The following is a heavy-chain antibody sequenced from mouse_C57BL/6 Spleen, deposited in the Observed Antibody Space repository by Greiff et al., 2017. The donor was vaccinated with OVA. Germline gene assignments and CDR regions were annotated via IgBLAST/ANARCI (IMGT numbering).Heavy chain of an antibody. CDR3: ARADGYYWYFDV. J-gene: IGHJ1*03. V-gene: IGHV1-52*01. Sequence: QVQLQQPGAELVRPGSSVKLSCKASGYTFTSYWMHWVKQRPIQGLEWIGNIDPSDSETHYNQKFKDKATVTVDKSSSTAYMQLSSLTSEDSAVYDCARADGYYWYFDVWGTGTTVTVSS. CDR2: IDPSDSET. D-gene: IGHD2-3*01. CDR1: GYTFTSYW.